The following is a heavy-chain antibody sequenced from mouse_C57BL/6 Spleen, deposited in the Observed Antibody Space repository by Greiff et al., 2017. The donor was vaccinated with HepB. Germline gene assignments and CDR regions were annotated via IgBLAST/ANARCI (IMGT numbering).Heavy chain of an antibody. CDR3: ARGAPSTGAGGY. Sequence: QVHVKQSGAELAKPGASVKLSCKASGYTFTSYWMHWVKQRPGQGLEWIGYINPSSGYTKYNQKFKDKATLTADKSSSTAYMQLSSLTYEDSAVYYCARGAPSTGAGGYWGQGTTLTVSS. D-gene: IGHD4-1*02. CDR2: INPSSGYT. J-gene: IGHJ2*01. V-gene: IGHV1-7*01. CDR1: GYTFTSYW.